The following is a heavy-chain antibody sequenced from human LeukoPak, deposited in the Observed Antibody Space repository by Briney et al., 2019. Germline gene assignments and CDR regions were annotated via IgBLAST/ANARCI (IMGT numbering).Heavy chain of an antibody. V-gene: IGHV3-21*01. Sequence: PGGSLRLSCAASGFTVSSNYMSWVRQAPGKGLEWVSSISSSSSYTYYADSVKGRFTISRDNAKNSLYLQMNSLRAEDTAVYYCARTIAAAGSDYWGQGTLVTVSS. CDR3: ARTIAAAGSDY. D-gene: IGHD6-13*01. CDR1: GFTVSSNY. CDR2: ISSSSSYT. J-gene: IGHJ4*02.